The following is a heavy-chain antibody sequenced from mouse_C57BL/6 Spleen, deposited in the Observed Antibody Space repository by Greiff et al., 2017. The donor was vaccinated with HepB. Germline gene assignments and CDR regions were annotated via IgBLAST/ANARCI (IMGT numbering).Heavy chain of an antibody. CDR1: GFTFSDYG. J-gene: IGHJ4*01. CDR3: ARRMTTVVATYYYAMDD. CDR2: IRSGSSTN. V-gene: IGHV5-17*01. D-gene: IGHD1-1*01. Sequence: EVQRVESGGGLVKPGGSLKLSCAASGFTFSDYGMHWVRQAPEKGLEWVAYIRSGSSTNYYADTVKGRFTISRDNAKNTLFLQMTSLRSEDTAMYYCARRMTTVVATYYYAMDDWGQGASVTVSS.